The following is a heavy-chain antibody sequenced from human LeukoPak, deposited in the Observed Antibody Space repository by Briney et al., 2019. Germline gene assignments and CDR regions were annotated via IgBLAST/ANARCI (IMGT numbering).Heavy chain of an antibody. Sequence: PARSLRLSCAASGFTFSSYGMHWVRQAPGKGLEWVAVIWYDGSNNYYADSVKGRFTIYRDNSKNTLYLQMNSLRAEDTAVYYCAKDPMIAVAGTFGFKNRNYYYYGMDVWGQGTTVTVSS. CDR2: IWYDGSNN. D-gene: IGHD6-19*01. CDR1: GFTFSSYG. J-gene: IGHJ6*02. CDR3: AKDPMIAVAGTFGFKNRNYYYYGMDV. V-gene: IGHV3-33*06.